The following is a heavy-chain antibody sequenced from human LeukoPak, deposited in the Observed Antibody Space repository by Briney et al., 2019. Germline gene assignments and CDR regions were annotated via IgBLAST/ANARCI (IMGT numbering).Heavy chain of an antibody. J-gene: IGHJ4*02. CDR3: ARNHNWNFDY. CDR2: INHSGST. CDR1: GGSFSSYY. V-gene: IGHV4-34*01. D-gene: IGHD1-20*01. Sequence: SETLSLTCAFYGGSFSSYYWTWIRQPPGKGLEWIGEINHSGSTNYNPSLESRVIILIDTSKNQFSLQLGSVTAADTAVYYCARNHNWNFDYWGQGSLVPASS.